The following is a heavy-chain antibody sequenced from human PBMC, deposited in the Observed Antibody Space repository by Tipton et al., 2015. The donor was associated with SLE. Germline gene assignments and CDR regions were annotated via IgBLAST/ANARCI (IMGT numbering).Heavy chain of an antibody. CDR1: GFTFSSYA. J-gene: IGHJ6*02. Sequence: SLRLSCAASGFTFSSYAMSWVRQAPGKGLEWVSVIYSGGSTYYADSVKGRFTISRDNSKNTLYLQMNSLRAEDTAVYYCAREMATVYGMDVWGQGTTVTVSS. CDR2: IYSGGST. V-gene: IGHV3-53*01. D-gene: IGHD5-24*01. CDR3: AREMATVYGMDV.